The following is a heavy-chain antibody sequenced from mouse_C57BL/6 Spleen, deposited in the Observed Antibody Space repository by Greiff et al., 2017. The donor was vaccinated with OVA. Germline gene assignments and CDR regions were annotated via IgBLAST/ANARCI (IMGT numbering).Heavy chain of an antibody. D-gene: IGHD2-1*01. CDR1: GYAFSSSW. Sequence: QVQLQQSGPELVKPGASVKISCKASGYAFSSSWMNWVKQRPGKGLEWIGRIYPGDGDTNYNGKFKGKATLTADKSSSTAYMQLSSLTSEDSAVYFCARKANYQACFAYWGQGTLVTVSA. CDR3: ARKANYQACFAY. CDR2: IYPGDGDT. V-gene: IGHV1-82*01. J-gene: IGHJ3*01.